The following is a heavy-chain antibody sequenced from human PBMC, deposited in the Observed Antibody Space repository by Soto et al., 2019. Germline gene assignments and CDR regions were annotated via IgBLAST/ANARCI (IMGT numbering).Heavy chain of an antibody. J-gene: IGHJ4*02. CDR2: ISGSGGST. V-gene: IGHV3-23*01. Sequence: PGGSLRLSCAASGFTFSSYAMSWVRQAPGKGLEWVSAISGSGGSTYYADSVKGRFNISRDNSKNTLYLQMNSLRAEDTAVYYCAKDPPSTYYYGSGSFDYSGPGTLVTV. CDR3: AKDPPSTYYYGSGSFDY. D-gene: IGHD3-10*01. CDR1: GFTFSSYA.